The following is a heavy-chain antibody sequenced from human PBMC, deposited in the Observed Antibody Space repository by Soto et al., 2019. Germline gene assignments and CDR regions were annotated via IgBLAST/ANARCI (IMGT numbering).Heavy chain of an antibody. CDR3: TVWGSGNDFGAA. CDR1: GFTFSDHY. CDR2: SKNKADSYTT. Sequence: EVQLVESGGGLVQPGGSLRLSCAASGFTFSDHYMDWVRQAPGKGLAWVGRSKNKADSYTTEYAASVEGRFSISRDGSKNSLFLQMNSLKTEDTAVYYCTVWGSGNDFGAAWGQGILVTVSS. D-gene: IGHD3-10*01. V-gene: IGHV3-72*01. J-gene: IGHJ4*02.